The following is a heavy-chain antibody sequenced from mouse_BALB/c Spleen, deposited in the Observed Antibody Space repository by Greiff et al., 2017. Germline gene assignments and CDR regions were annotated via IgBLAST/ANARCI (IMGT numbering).Heavy chain of an antibody. J-gene: IGHJ3*01. V-gene: IGHV5-4*02. Sequence: EVQRVESGGGLVKPGGSLKLSCAASGFTSSDYYMYWVRQTPEKRLEWVATISDGGSYTYYPDSVKGRFTISRDNAKNNLYLQMSSLKSEDTAMYYCARDRGYYGTKGFAYWGQGTLVTVSA. CDR1: GFTSSDYY. D-gene: IGHD1-1*01. CDR2: ISDGGSYT. CDR3: ARDRGYYGTKGFAY.